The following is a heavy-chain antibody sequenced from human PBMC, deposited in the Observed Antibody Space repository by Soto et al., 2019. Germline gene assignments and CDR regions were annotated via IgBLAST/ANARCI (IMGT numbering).Heavy chain of an antibody. V-gene: IGHV1-69*13. CDR2: IIPIFGTA. CDR3: ARHYCTNGVCYTMGVSYYYYGMDV. D-gene: IGHD2-8*01. CDR1: GGTFSSYA. Sequence: SVKVSCKASGGTFSSYAISWVRQAPGLGLEWMGGIIPIFGTANYAQKFQGRVTITADESTSTAYMELSSLRSEDTAVYYCARHYCTNGVCYTMGVSYYYYGMDVWGQGTTVTVSS. J-gene: IGHJ6*01.